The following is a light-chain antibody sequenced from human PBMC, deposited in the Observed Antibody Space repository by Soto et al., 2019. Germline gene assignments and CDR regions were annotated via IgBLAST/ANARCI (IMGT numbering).Light chain of an antibody. J-gene: IGKJ5*01. CDR3: QQYHIWYT. Sequence: AIRMTQSPSSFSASTGDRVTITCRASQSISSSLAWYQQKPGKAPNLLIHAASTLQSGVPSRFSGSGSGTDFTLTISWLQSEDFAVYYCQQYHIWYTFGQGTRLEIK. CDR1: QSISSS. V-gene: IGKV1-8*01. CDR2: AAS.